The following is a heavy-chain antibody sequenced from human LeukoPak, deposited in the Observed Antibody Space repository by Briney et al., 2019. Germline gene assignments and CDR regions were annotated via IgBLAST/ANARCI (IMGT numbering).Heavy chain of an antibody. D-gene: IGHD1/OR15-1a*01. J-gene: IGHJ4*02. CDR3: AKINNVDDF. CDR1: GFTFSIFG. Sequence: PGGSLRLSCAASGFTFSIFGIHWVRQAPGKGLEWVAAISPDGNREYYTESVKGRFTVSRDNSNNMIYLQINSLRGEDSAVYYCAKINNVDDFWGRGTLVTVSS. V-gene: IGHV3-30*18. CDR2: ISPDGNRE.